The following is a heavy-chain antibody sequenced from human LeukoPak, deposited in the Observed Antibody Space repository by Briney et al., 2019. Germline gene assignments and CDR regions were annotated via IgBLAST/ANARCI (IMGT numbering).Heavy chain of an antibody. V-gene: IGHV4-39*01. D-gene: IGHD3/OR15-3a*01. Sequence: SETLSLTCTVSGGSISSSSYYWGWIRQTPGKGLEWIGTMYYSGSTNYNPSLKSRVTLSIDTPKNQFSLRLSSVTAADTAVYYCASKSTAWTIDYWGQGTLVTVSS. CDR3: ASKSTAWTIDY. CDR2: MYYSGST. CDR1: GGSISSSSYY. J-gene: IGHJ4*02.